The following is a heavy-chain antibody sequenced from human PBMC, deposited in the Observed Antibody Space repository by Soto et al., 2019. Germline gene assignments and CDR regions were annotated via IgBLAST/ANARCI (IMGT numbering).Heavy chain of an antibody. Sequence: QLQLQESGPGLVKPSETLSLTCTVSGGSISSSSYYWGWIRQPPGKGLAWIGSIYYSGSTYYNPSLKSRVTISVDTSKNQFSLKLSSVTAADTAVYYCARRSMNPAAAVFDYWGQGTLVTVSS. V-gene: IGHV4-39*01. J-gene: IGHJ4*02. CDR2: IYYSGST. D-gene: IGHD2-2*01. CDR1: GGSISSSSYY. CDR3: ARRSMNPAAAVFDY.